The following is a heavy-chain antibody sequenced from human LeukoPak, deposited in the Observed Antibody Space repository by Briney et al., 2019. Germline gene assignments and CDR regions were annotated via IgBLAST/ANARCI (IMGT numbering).Heavy chain of an antibody. Sequence: PGGSLRLSCAASGFTFSSYAMHWVRQAPGKGLEWVAVISYDGSNKYYADSVKGRFTISRDNSKNTLCLQMNSLRAEDTAVYYCARDGYYYDSSGYSVYWGQGTLVTVSS. J-gene: IGHJ4*02. D-gene: IGHD3-22*01. CDR3: ARDGYYYDSSGYSVY. CDR1: GFTFSSYA. CDR2: ISYDGSNK. V-gene: IGHV3-30-3*01.